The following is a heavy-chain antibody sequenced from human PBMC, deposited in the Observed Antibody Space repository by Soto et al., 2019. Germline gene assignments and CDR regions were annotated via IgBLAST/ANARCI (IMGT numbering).Heavy chain of an antibody. D-gene: IGHD2-21*02. CDR2: INHSGST. CDR1: GRCVRGYY. J-gene: IGHJ4*02. Sequence: TLPVTWAVDGRCVRGYYWCWCRQSPGKGLEWIGEINHSGSTNYNPSLKSRVTISVDMSKNQFSLKLSSVTATDTAVYYCARGTQVVTAIRYFDYWGQGTLVTVSS. V-gene: IGHV4-34*01. CDR3: ARGTQVVTAIRYFDY.